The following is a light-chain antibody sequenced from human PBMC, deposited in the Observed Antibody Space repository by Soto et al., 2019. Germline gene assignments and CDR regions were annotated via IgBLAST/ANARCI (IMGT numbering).Light chain of an antibody. CDR2: GAS. V-gene: IGKV3-15*01. J-gene: IGKJ4*01. Sequence: EFVLTQSPGTLSVSPGERATLSCRASQSISSKLAWYQQKPGQAPMLLIYGASTRATGIPVRFSGSGSGTEFTLTITSLQSEDFAVYYCQEYNNWHPITFGGGTKLDI. CDR3: QEYNNWHPIT. CDR1: QSISSK.